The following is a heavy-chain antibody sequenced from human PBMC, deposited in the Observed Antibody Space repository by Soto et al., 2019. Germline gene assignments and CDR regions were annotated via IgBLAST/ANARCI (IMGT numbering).Heavy chain of an antibody. CDR3: ARGPPYYDFWSGYYGFDY. V-gene: IGHV4-59*01. Sequence: SETLSLTCTVSGGSISSYYWSWIRQPPGKGLEWIGYIYYSGSTNYNPSLKSRVTISVDTSKNQFSLKLSSVTAADTAVYYCARGPPYYDFWSGYYGFDYWGQGTLVTVSS. D-gene: IGHD3-3*01. CDR2: IYYSGST. CDR1: GGSISSYY. J-gene: IGHJ4*02.